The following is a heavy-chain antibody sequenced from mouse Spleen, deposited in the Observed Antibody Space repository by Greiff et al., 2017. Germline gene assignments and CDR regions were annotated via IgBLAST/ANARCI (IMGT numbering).Heavy chain of an antibody. CDR3: ARSYYGSREYYFDY. V-gene: IGHV3-6*01. Sequence: EVQLQQSGPGLVKPSQSLSLTCSVTGYSITSGYYWNWIRQFPGNKLEWMGYISYDGSNNYNPSLKNRISITRDTSKNQFFLKLNSVTTEDTATYYCARSYYGSREYYFDYWGQGTTLTVSS. CDR1: GYSITSGYY. CDR2: ISYDGSN. D-gene: IGHD1-1*01. J-gene: IGHJ2*01.